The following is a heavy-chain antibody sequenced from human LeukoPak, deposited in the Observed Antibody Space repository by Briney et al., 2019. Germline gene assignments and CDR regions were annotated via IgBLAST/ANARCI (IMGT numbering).Heavy chain of an antibody. V-gene: IGHV4-59*01. CDR3: ARSYDSRGYYYYGMDV. D-gene: IGHD3-22*01. Sequence: SETLSLTCTVSGGSISSYYWSWIRQPPGKGLEWIGYIYYSGSTNYNPSLKSRVTISVDTSKNQFSLRLSSVTAADTAVYYCARSYDSRGYYYYGMDVWGQGTTVTVSS. CDR1: GGSISSYY. J-gene: IGHJ6*02. CDR2: IYYSGST.